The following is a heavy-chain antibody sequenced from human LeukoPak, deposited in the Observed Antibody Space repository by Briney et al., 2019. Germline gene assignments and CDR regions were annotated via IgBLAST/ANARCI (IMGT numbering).Heavy chain of an antibody. CDR1: GGSFSGYY. D-gene: IGHD2-15*01. V-gene: IGHV4-34*01. J-gene: IGHJ4*02. Sequence: SETLSLTCAVYGGSFSGYYWSWIRQPPGKGLEWIGEINHSGSTNYNPSLKSRVTISLDTSKNQFSLKLSSVTAADTAVYYCARDHCSGGSCLGGHWGQGTLVTVSS. CDR2: INHSGST. CDR3: ARDHCSGGSCLGGH.